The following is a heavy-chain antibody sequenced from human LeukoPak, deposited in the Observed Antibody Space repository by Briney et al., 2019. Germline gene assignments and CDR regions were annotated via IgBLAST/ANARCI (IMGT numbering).Heavy chain of an antibody. V-gene: IGHV3-30-3*01. J-gene: IGHJ4*02. CDR1: GYTFTSYY. Sequence: SCKASGYTFTSYYMHWVRQAPGKGLEWVAVISYDGSNKYYADSVKGRFTISRDNSKNTLYLQMNSLRAEDTAVYYCARVVYDFWSGPFDYWGQGTLVTVSS. D-gene: IGHD3-3*01. CDR3: ARVVYDFWSGPFDY. CDR2: ISYDGSNK.